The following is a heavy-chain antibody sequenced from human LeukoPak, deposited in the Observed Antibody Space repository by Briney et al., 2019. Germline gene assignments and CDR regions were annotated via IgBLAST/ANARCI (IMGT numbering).Heavy chain of an antibody. V-gene: IGHV3-7*01. Sequence: GGSLRLSCAASGFTFSSYWMSWVRQAPGKGLEWVANIKQDGSEKYYVDSVKGRFTISRDNSKNTLYLQMNSLRAEDTAVYYCAKELGDIVVVPAAFFDYWGQGTLVTVSS. D-gene: IGHD2-2*01. CDR1: GFTFSSYW. CDR2: IKQDGSEK. CDR3: AKELGDIVVVPAAFFDY. J-gene: IGHJ4*02.